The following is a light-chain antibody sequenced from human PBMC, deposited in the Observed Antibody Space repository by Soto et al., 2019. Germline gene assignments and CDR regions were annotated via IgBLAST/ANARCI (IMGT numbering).Light chain of an antibody. J-gene: IGLJ1*01. Sequence: QSALTQPASVSGSPGQSITISCTGTSSDIGGHDYVSWYQQHPGKGPKLMIYDVTNRPSGISNRFSGSKSGNTASLTISGLQAEDEADYYCNAYTGINTLYVFGTGTKVTVL. V-gene: IGLV2-14*03. CDR2: DVT. CDR1: SSDIGGHDY. CDR3: NAYTGINTLYV.